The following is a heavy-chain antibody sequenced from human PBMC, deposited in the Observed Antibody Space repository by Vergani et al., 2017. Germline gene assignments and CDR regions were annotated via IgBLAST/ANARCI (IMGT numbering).Heavy chain of an antibody. Sequence: QVQLVESGGGVVQPGRSLRLSCAASGFTFSSYAMHWVRQAPGQGLEWVAVISYDGSNKYYADSVKGRFTISRDNSKNTLYLQMNSLRAADTAVYYCAGEGGITIFGVVKGGAFDIWGQGTMVTVSS. CDR3: AGEGGITIFGVVKGGAFDI. J-gene: IGHJ3*02. CDR2: ISYDGSNK. V-gene: IGHV3-30*04. D-gene: IGHD3-3*01. CDR1: GFTFSSYA.